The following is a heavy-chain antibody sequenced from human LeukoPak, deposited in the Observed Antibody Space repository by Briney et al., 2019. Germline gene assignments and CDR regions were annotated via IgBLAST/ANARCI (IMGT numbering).Heavy chain of an antibody. D-gene: IGHD1-20*01. CDR2: INANSGTT. Sequence: GGSLRLSCEASGFAFSFYAMSWLRQPPGKGLEWVSTINANSGTTSYAASVRGRFTISRDNSKNTLYLQLNTLRAEDTAVYYCTTYISGHHWGQGTLVTVSS. V-gene: IGHV3-23*01. CDR1: GFAFSFYA. CDR3: TTYISGHH. J-gene: IGHJ5*02.